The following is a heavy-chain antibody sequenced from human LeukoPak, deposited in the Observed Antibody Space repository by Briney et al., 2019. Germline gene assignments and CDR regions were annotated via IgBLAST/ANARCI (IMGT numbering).Heavy chain of an antibody. CDR1: GFTFSSYW. CDR3: ARDVRGSVTSYFYYYMDV. V-gene: IGHV3-7*01. D-gene: IGHD5-18*01. CDR2: IKQDGSEK. Sequence: GGSLRLSCAASGFTFSSYWMSWVRQAPGKGLEWVTNIKQDGSEKYSVDSVKGRFTISRDNAKNSLYLQMNSLRTEDTAVYYCARDVRGSVTSYFYYYMDVWGKGTTVTVSS. J-gene: IGHJ6*03.